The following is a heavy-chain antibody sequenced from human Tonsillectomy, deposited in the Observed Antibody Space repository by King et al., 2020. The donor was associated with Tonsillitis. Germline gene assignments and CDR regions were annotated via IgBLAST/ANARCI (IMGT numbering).Heavy chain of an antibody. CDR1: GGSISSYY. D-gene: IGHD3-10*01. CDR3: ARDWDYGSGSASLDY. V-gene: IGHV4-4*07. J-gene: IGHJ4*02. CDR2: IYTSGST. Sequence: QLQESGPGLVKPSETLSLTCTVSGGSISSYYWSWIRQPAGKGLEWIGRIYTSGSTNYNPSLKSRVTMSVDTSKNQFSLKRSSVTAADTAVYYCARDWDYGSGSASLDYWGQGTLVTVSS.